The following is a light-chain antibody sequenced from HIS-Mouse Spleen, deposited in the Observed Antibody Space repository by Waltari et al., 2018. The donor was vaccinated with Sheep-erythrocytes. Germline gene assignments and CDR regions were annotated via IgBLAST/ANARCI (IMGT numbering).Light chain of an antibody. Sequence: QSALTQPRSVSGSPGQSVTISCTGTSSDVGGYNYVSWYHQHPGKAPNIMIYDVSKRPSGVPDRFSGSKSGNTASLTISGLQAEDEADYYCCSYAGSYNHVFATGTKVTVL. CDR3: CSYAGSYNHV. CDR2: DVS. V-gene: IGLV2-11*01. J-gene: IGLJ1*01. CDR1: SSDVGGYNY.